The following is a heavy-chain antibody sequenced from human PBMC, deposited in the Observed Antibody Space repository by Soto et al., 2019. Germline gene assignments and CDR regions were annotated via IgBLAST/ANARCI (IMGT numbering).Heavy chain of an antibody. Sequence: ASVKVSCKASGYTFTGNYMHWVRQAPGQGLEWMGWINPNSGGTNYAQKFQGRVTMTRDTSISTAYMELSRLRSDDTAVYYCAREILTGYYDTFDPWGQGTLVTVSS. J-gene: IGHJ5*02. CDR1: GYTFTGNY. CDR3: AREILTGYYDTFDP. D-gene: IGHD3-9*01. CDR2: INPNSGGT. V-gene: IGHV1-2*02.